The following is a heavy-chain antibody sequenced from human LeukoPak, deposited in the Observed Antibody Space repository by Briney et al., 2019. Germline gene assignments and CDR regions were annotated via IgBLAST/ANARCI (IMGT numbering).Heavy chain of an antibody. D-gene: IGHD6-6*01. V-gene: IGHV4-34*01. CDR3: ARGGREGIAARRFDP. J-gene: IGHJ5*02. CDR2: INHSGST. Sequence: SETLSLTCAVYGGSFSGYYWSWIRQPPGKGLEWIGEINHSGSTNYNPSLKSRVTISVDTSKNQFSLKLSSVTAADTAVYYCARGGREGIAARRFDPWGQGTLVTVSS. CDR1: GGSFSGYY.